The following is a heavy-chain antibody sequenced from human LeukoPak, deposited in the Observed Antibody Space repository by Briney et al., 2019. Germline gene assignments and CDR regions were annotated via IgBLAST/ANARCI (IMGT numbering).Heavy chain of an antibody. CDR1: GGSISSYY. D-gene: IGHD6-13*01. Sequence: SETLSLTCTVSGGSISSYYWSWIRQPPGKGLEWIGYIYYSGSTYYNPSLKSRVTISVDTSKNQFSLKLSSVTAADTAVYYCAREAAALQNWFDPWGQGTLVTVSS. V-gene: IGHV4-59*06. J-gene: IGHJ5*02. CDR2: IYYSGST. CDR3: AREAAALQNWFDP.